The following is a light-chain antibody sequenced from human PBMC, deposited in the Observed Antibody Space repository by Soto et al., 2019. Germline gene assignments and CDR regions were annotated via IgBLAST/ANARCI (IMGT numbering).Light chain of an antibody. CDR1: QSVSSS. CDR2: GAY. V-gene: IGKV3-15*01. J-gene: IGKJ4*01. CDR3: QQYYNWPQLT. Sequence: IVVTQSPATLSVSPGETVTLSCRVSQSVSSSLAWYQQKPAQAPRLLISGAYTRATGIPARFSGSGSGTEFTLTISGLQSEDFAVYYCQQYYNWPQLTFGGGTRVEIE.